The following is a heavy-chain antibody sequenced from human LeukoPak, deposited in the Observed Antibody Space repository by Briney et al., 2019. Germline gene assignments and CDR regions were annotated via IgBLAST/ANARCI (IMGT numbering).Heavy chain of an antibody. V-gene: IGHV4-34*01. D-gene: IGHD6-19*01. J-gene: IGHJ4*02. Sequence: SETLSLTCAVYGGSFSGYYWSWIRQPPGKGLEGIGEINHSGSTNYNPSLKSRVTISVDTSKNQFPLKLSSVTAADTAVYYCARGGGYENDYWGQGTLVTVSS. CDR1: GGSFSGYY. CDR2: INHSGST. CDR3: ARGGGYENDY.